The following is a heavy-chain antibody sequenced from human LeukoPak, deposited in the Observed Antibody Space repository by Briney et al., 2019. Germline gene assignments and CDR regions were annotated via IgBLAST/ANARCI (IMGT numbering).Heavy chain of an antibody. V-gene: IGHV3-7*01. J-gene: IGHJ4*02. Sequence: PGGSLRLSCAAFGFTFSSYWMSWVRQAPGKGLEWVANIKQDGSEKYYVDSVKGRFTISRDNAKNSLYLQMNSLRAEDTAVYYCARDRITTFDYWGQGTLVTVSS. CDR2: IKQDGSEK. CDR3: ARDRITTFDY. D-gene: IGHD3-16*01. CDR1: GFTFSSYW.